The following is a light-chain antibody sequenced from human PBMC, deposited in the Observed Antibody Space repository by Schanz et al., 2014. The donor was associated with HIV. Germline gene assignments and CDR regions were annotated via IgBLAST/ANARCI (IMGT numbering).Light chain of an antibody. CDR1: QSISSNY. CDR3: QQYGSSPLLT. CDR2: GAS. J-gene: IGKJ4*01. Sequence: EIVLTQSPGTLSLSPGERATLSCRASQSISSNYLAWYQQKPGQAPRLLIYGASSRATGIPDRFSGSGSGTDFTLTINRLEPEDFAVYYCQQYGSSPLLTFGGGTKV. V-gene: IGKV3-20*01.